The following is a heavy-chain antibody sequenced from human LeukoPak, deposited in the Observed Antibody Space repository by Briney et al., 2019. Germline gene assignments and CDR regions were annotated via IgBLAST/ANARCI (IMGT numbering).Heavy chain of an antibody. CDR3: ARAYCTSTSCYGRYFDY. J-gene: IGHJ4*02. V-gene: IGHV4-38-2*01. CDR2: IYHGGNT. CDR1: GYSISSGYY. Sequence: SETLSLTCAVSGYSISSGYYWGWIRQPPGEGLEWIGSIYHGGNTYYNPSLESRVTMSVDTSNSQFSLDLNSVTAADTAVYYCARAYCTSTSCYGRYFDYWGQGTLVTVSS. D-gene: IGHD2-2*01.